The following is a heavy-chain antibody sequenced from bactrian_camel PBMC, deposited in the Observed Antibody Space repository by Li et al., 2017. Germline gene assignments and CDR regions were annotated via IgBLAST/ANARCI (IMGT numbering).Heavy chain of an antibody. J-gene: IGHJ4*01. Sequence: VQLVESGGGLVEAGGSLRLSCAASGFTFSSYSMSWVRQAPGKEREGVAVIESDGSTTYADSVKGRFTISRDNAKNTLYLQMDGLKPEDTAMYYCKAEYRSSALRIRSYWGRGTQVTVS. CDR1: GFTFSSYS. V-gene: IGHV3S67*01. CDR2: IESDGST. D-gene: IGHD1*01. CDR3: KAEYRSSALRIRSY.